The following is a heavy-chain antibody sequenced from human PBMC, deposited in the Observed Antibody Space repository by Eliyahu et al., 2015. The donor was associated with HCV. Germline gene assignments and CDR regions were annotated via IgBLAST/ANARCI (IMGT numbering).Heavy chain of an antibody. J-gene: IGHJ4*02. CDR3: AKDGGVKIHHPLDY. D-gene: IGHD3-16*01. CDR2: ISGSGGST. V-gene: IGHV3-23*01. CDR1: GXXFSSYA. Sequence: EVQLLEPGGGLVQPGGSLRLSCAASGXXFSSYAMXWVRQAPGKGLEWVSAISGSGGSTYYADSVKGRFTISRDNSKNTLYLQMNSLRAEDTAVYYCAKDGGVKIHHPLDYWGQGTLVTVSS.